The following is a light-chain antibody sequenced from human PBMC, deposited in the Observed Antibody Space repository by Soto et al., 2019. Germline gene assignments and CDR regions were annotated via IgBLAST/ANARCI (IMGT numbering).Light chain of an antibody. CDR1: QSVNSKY. CDR2: GIS. Sequence: EMVMTQSPSILPVSPGESATLSCRASQSVNSKYLAWYQQHPGQPPRLLIYGISTRATGIPARFSGSGSGTEFSLTISSLQSEDFEVYYCQQYSKWPITFGQGTRLEIK. J-gene: IGKJ5*01. CDR3: QQYSKWPIT. V-gene: IGKV3-15*01.